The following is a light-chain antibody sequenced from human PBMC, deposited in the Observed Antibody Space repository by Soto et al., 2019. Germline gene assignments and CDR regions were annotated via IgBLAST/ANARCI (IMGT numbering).Light chain of an antibody. V-gene: IGKV3-11*01. J-gene: IGKJ1*01. CDR1: QYINTR. Sequence: EIVLTQSPATLSSFPGDRVTLSCRASQYINTRLAWYQHRPGQAPTLLIFQTSIRAARIPARISASGTGTDFTLTISDVQPEDFAVYYRHQRQSWPRTFGQGTKVDI. CDR3: HQRQSWPRT. CDR2: QTS.